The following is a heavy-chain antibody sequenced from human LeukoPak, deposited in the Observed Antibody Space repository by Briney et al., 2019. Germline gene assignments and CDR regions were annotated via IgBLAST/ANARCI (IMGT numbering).Heavy chain of an antibody. V-gene: IGHV3-23*01. Sequence: GGSLRLSCAASGFTFSTYAMTWVRQAPGKGLEWVSFISGSGGTSYYADSVRGRFPISRDNAKNSLYLQMNSLRAEDTAVYYCARQRWLQLRYFDYWGQGTLVTVSS. D-gene: IGHD5-24*01. J-gene: IGHJ4*02. CDR1: GFTFSTYA. CDR2: ISGSGGTS. CDR3: ARQRWLQLRYFDY.